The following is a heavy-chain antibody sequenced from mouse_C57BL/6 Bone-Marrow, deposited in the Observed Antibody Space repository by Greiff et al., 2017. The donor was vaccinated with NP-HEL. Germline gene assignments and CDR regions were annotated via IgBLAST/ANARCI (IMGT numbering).Heavy chain of an antibody. CDR3: ARPNWDWFAY. Sequence: DVMLVESGGGLVKPGGSLKLSCAASEFTFSSYAMSWVRQTPEKRLEWVATISDGGSYTYYPDNVKGRFTISRDNAKNNLYLQMSHLKSEDTAMYYCARPNWDWFAYWGQGTLVTVSA. CDR1: EFTFSSYA. V-gene: IGHV5-4*03. CDR2: ISDGGSYT. D-gene: IGHD4-1*01. J-gene: IGHJ3*01.